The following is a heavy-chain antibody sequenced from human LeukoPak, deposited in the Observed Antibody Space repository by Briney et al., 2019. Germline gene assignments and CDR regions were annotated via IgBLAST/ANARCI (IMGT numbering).Heavy chain of an antibody. CDR1: GFTFTNHP. CDR2: ISSSSSYI. J-gene: IGHJ4*02. Sequence: GGSLRLSCAASGFTFTNHPMNWVRQAPGKGLEWVTSISSSSSYIYYADSVKGRFTISRDNAKNSLYLQMNSLRAEDTAVYYCASFASNLIGLDYWGQGTLVTVSS. CDR3: ASFASNLIGLDY. D-gene: IGHD3-16*02. V-gene: IGHV3-21*01.